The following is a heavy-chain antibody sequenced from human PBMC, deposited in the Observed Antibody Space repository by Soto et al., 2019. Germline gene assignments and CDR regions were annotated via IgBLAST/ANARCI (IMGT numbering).Heavy chain of an antibody. D-gene: IGHD1-26*01. CDR1: GFTFSSYG. CDR2: ISYYGSNK. Sequence: GFLRLSCAASGFTFSSYGMHWVRQAPGKGLEWVAVISYYGSNKYYADSVKGRFTISRDNSKNTLYLQMNSLRAEDTAVYYCAKTMDSGSYADYYYGMDVWGQGTTVTVSS. CDR3: AKTMDSGSYADYYYGMDV. V-gene: IGHV3-30*18. J-gene: IGHJ6*02.